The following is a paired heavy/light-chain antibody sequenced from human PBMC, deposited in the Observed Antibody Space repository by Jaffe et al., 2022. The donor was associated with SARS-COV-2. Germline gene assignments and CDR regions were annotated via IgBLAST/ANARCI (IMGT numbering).Light chain of an antibody. V-gene: IGKV1-39*01. CDR1: QSINSY. J-gene: IGKJ2*01. CDR2: AAS. CDR3: QQSYGTPNT. Sequence: DIQMTQSPSSLSASVGDRVTITCRASQSINSYLNWYQQKPGKAPKLLIYAASTLQSGVPSRFSGSGSGTDFSLTISSLQPEDFATYYCQQSYGTPNTFGQGTKVDIK.
Heavy chain of an antibody. J-gene: IGHJ4*02. CDR1: GYTFTSYG. Sequence: QVQLVQSGAEVKKPGASVKVSCKASGYTFTSYGISWVRQAPGQGLEWMGWINTYNGNTNYAQKLQGRLTMTTDASTSTAYMELRSLRSDDTAVYYCARDQYGSGSYYKPNFDYWGQGTLVTVSS. D-gene: IGHD3-10*01. CDR3: ARDQYGSGSYYKPNFDY. V-gene: IGHV1-18*01. CDR2: INTYNGNT.